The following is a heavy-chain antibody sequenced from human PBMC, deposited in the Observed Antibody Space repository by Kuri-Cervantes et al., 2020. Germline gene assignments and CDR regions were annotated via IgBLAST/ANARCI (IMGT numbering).Heavy chain of an antibody. CDR2: ISYDGSNK. CDR1: GFTFSSYA. Sequence: GESLKISCAASGFTFSSYAMHWVRQAPGKGLEWVAVISYDGSNKYYADSVKGRFTIFRDNSKNTLYLQMSSLRAEDTAVYYCARGRLVIPAEYYFDYWGQGTLVTVSS. D-gene: IGHD2-2*01. V-gene: IGHV3-30-3*01. CDR3: ARGRLVIPAEYYFDY. J-gene: IGHJ4*02.